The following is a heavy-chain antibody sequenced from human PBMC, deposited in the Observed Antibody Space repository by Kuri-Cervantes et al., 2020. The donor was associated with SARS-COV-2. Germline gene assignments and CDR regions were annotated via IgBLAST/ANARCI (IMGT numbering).Heavy chain of an antibody. CDR2: MNPDTGNS. V-gene: IGHV1-8*02. CDR3: ARDSNIAAPQLGYYYYYMDV. J-gene: IGHJ6*03. CDR1: GYTFSTYD. Sequence: ASVKVSCKASGYTFSTYDVNWVRQASGQGLEWMGWMNPDTGNSGYAQNFRGRVTMTRDTSTSTAYMELSSLRSEDSAIYYCARDSNIAAPQLGYYYYYMDVWGKGTTVTVSS. D-gene: IGHD6-13*01.